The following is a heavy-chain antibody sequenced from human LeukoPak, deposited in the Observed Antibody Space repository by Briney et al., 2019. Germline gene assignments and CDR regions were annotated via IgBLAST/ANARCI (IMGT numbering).Heavy chain of an antibody. D-gene: IGHD3-22*01. V-gene: IGHV3-30*18. CDR3: AKDYYDSSGYYYSGSGPY. CDR1: GFTLSSYG. Sequence: GGSLRLSCAASGFTLSSYGMHWVRQAPGKGLEWVAVISHDGSNKYYADSVKGRFTISRDNSKNTLYLQMNSLRAEDTAVYYCAKDYYDSSGYYYSGSGPYWGQGTLVTVSS. CDR2: ISHDGSNK. J-gene: IGHJ4*02.